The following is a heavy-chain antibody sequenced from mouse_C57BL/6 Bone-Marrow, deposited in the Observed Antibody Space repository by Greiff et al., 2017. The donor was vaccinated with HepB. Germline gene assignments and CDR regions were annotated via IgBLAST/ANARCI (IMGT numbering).Heavy chain of an antibody. CDR1: GYAFSSSW. D-gene: IGHD2-1*01. J-gene: IGHJ4*01. V-gene: IGHV1-82*01. Sequence: VQWVESGPELVKPGASVKISCKASGYAFSSSWMNWVKQRPGKGLEWIGRIYPGDGDTNYNGKFKGKATLTADKSSSTAYMQLSSLPSEDSAVYFCARNYGNYDYAMDYWGQGTSVTVSS. CDR3: ARNYGNYDYAMDY. CDR2: IYPGDGDT.